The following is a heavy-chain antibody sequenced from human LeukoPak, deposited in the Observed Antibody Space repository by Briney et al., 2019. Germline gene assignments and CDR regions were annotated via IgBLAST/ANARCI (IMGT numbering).Heavy chain of an antibody. J-gene: IGHJ6*02. CDR3: ARMGGSSRAYYYYSGMDV. Sequence: ASVKVSCKASGYTFTSYDINWVRQATGEGLEWMGWMNPNSGNTGYAQKFQGRVTMTRNTSISTAYMELSSLRSEDTAVYYCARMGGSSRAYYYYSGMDVWGQGTTVTVSS. V-gene: IGHV1-8*01. CDR1: GYTFTSYD. CDR2: MNPNSGNT. D-gene: IGHD6-13*01.